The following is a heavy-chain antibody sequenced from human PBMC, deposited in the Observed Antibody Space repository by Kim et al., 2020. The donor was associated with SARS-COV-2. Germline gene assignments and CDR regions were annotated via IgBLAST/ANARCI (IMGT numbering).Heavy chain of an antibody. J-gene: IGHJ4*02. CDR1: GFTFSSYA. Sequence: GGSLRLSCAASGFTFSSYAMSWVRQAPGKGLEWVSVIYSGGSSTYYADSVKGRFTISRDNSKNTLYLQMNSLRAEDTAVYYCAKAREDYGDLDYFDYWGQGTLVTVSS. V-gene: IGHV3-23*03. CDR2: IYSGGSST. CDR3: AKAREDYGDLDYFDY. D-gene: IGHD4-17*01.